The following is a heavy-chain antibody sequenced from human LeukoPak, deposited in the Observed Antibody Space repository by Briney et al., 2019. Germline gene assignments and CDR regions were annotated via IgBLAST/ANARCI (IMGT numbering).Heavy chain of an antibody. J-gene: IGHJ4*02. CDR3: ARSTAWFGAPFDY. CDR1: GFTFSSYA. V-gene: IGHV3-30-3*01. CDR2: ISYDGSNK. Sequence: GRSLRLSCAASGFTFSSYAMHWVRRAPGKGLEWVAVISYDGSNKYYADSVKGRFTISRDNSKNTLYLQMNSLRAEDTAVYYCARSTAWFGAPFDYWGQGTLVTVSS. D-gene: IGHD3-10*01.